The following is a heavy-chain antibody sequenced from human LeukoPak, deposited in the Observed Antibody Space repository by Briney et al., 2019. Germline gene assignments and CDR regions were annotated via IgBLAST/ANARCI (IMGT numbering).Heavy chain of an antibody. Sequence: GGSLRLSCAASGFTFRSYGMHWVRQAPGKGLEWVAVISYDGVNKDSADSVKGRFTISRDNSRNTLFLQMNNLRAEDTAVYYCALLLGYSYFERLDYWGQGTLVTVSS. CDR2: ISYDGVNK. J-gene: IGHJ4*02. V-gene: IGHV3-30*03. CDR1: GFTFRSYG. CDR3: ALLLGYSYFERLDY. D-gene: IGHD5-18*01.